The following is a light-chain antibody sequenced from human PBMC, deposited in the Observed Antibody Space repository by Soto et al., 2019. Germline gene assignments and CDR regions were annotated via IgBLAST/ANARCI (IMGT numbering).Light chain of an antibody. V-gene: IGLV1-40*01. CDR1: SSNFGAGYD. CDR2: GNT. Sequence: QSVLTQPASVSGAPGQRVTISCTGSSSNFGAGYDVQWYQQLPRTAPKLLIYGNTNRPSGVPDRFSGSKSGTSASLAITGLQAEDEADYYCQSYDSSLSGLVFGGGTKVTVL. J-gene: IGLJ3*02. CDR3: QSYDSSLSGLV.